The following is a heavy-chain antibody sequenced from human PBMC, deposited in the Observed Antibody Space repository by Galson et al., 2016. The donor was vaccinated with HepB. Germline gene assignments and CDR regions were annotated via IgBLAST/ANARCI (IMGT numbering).Heavy chain of an antibody. CDR1: GFTFTDYY. Sequence: SLRLSCAASGFTFTDYYLNWIRQAPGKGLEWVSYISSSGSTTYYADSVKGRFTISRDNAKNSLYLQINSLRAEDTAVYYCASWSPNDYGDYGDNWYFVLWGRGTLVTDSS. CDR3: ASWSPNDYGDYGDNWYFVL. D-gene: IGHD4-17*01. V-gene: IGHV3-11*01. CDR2: ISSSGSTT. J-gene: IGHJ2*01.